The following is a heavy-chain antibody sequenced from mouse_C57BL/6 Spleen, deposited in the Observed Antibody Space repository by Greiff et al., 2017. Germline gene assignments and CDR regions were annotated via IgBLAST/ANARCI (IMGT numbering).Heavy chain of an antibody. V-gene: IGHV14-2*01. Sequence: VQLQQSGAELVKPGASVKLSCTASGFHIKDYYMHWVKQRTEQGLEWIGRIDPEDGDTKYAPKFQGKATITADTSSNTAYLQLSSLTSEDTAVYYCARGGYYDYYAMDYWGQGTSVTVSS. CDR2: IDPEDGDT. CDR1: GFHIKDYY. CDR3: ARGGYYDYYAMDY. J-gene: IGHJ4*01. D-gene: IGHD2-3*01.